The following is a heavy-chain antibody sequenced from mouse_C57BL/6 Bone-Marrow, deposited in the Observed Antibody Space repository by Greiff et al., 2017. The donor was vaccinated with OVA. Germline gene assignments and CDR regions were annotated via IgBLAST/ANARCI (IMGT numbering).Heavy chain of an antibody. CDR2: ISYDGSN. D-gene: IGHD2-5*01. CDR1: GYSITSGYY. V-gene: IGHV3-6*01. Sequence: EVKLMESGPGLVKPSQSLSLTCSVTGYSITSGYYWNWIRQFPGNKLEWMGYISYDGSNNYNPSLKNRISITRDTSKNQFFLKLNSVTTEDTATYYCASGAYYSNYERMDYWGQGTSVTVSS. J-gene: IGHJ4*01. CDR3: ASGAYYSNYERMDY.